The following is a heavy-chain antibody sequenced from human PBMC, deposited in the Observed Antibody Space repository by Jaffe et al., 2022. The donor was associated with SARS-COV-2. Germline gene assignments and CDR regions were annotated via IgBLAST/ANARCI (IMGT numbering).Heavy chain of an antibody. CDR3: AKEVSGYDWGPTDY. CDR1: GFTFDDYA. D-gene: IGHD5-12*01. V-gene: IGHV3-43*02. CDR2: ISGDGGST. J-gene: IGHJ4*02. Sequence: EVQLVESGGGVVQPGGSLRLSCAASGFTFDDYAMHWVRQAPGKGLEWVSLISGDGGSTYYADSVKGRFTISRDNSKNSLYLQMNSLRTEDTALYYCAKEVSGYDWGPTDYWGQGTLVTVSS.